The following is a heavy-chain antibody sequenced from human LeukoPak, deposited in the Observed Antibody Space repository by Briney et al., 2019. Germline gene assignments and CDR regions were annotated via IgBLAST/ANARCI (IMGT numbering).Heavy chain of an antibody. CDR3: ARGQARITIFGVVMELRYNWFDP. D-gene: IGHD3-3*01. Sequence: MPSETLSLTCTVSGGSISSGGYYWSWIRQPPGKGLEWIGEINHSGSTNYNPSLKSRVTISVDTSKNQFSLKLSSVTAADTAVYYCARGQARITIFGVVMELRYNWFDPWGQGTLVTVSS. CDR1: GGSISSGGYY. CDR2: INHSGST. V-gene: IGHV4-39*07. J-gene: IGHJ5*02.